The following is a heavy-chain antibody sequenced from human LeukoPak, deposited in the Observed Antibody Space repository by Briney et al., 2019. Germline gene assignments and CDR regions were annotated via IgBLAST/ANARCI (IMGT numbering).Heavy chain of an antibody. CDR1: GFTFWNAL. CDR3: SHGRSGYDSYYYYYYMEV. CDR2: IKSKTDGGTT. V-gene: IGHV3-15*01. Sequence: PGGSLRHSCAASGFTFWNALMSWPRQAPGKGREGVGNIKSKTDGGTTDYAAPVKGRFTISRDDSKNTLYLQMNSLKTEDTAVYYCSHGRSGYDSYYYYYYMEVWGKGTTVTVSS. J-gene: IGHJ6*03. D-gene: IGHD5-12*01.